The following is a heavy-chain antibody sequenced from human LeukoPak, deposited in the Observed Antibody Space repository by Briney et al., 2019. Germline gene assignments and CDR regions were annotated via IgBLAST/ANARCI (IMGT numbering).Heavy chain of an antibody. CDR3: AKERGLRLAVFDY. CDR2: ISGSGGST. Sequence: TGGSLRLSCAASGFTFSSYAMSWVRQAPGKGLEWVSAISGSGGSTYYADSVKGRFTISRDNSKNTLYPQMNSLRAEDTAVYYCAKERGLRLAVFDYWGQGTLVTVSS. D-gene: IGHD5-12*01. V-gene: IGHV3-23*01. J-gene: IGHJ4*02. CDR1: GFTFSSYA.